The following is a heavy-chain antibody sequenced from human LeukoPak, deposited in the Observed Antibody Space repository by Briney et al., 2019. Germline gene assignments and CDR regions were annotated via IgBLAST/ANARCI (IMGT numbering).Heavy chain of an antibody. V-gene: IGHV3-53*01. D-gene: IGHD4-17*01. CDR2: IYSGGST. J-gene: IGHJ4*02. CDR3: ARDDNYGGNYFDY. Sequence: GGSLRLSCAASGFTVSSNYMSWVRQAPGKGLEWVSAIYSGGSTYYADSEKGRFTISRDNSKNTLYLQMNSLRAEDTAVYYCARDDNYGGNYFDYWGQGTLVTVSS. CDR1: GFTVSSNY.